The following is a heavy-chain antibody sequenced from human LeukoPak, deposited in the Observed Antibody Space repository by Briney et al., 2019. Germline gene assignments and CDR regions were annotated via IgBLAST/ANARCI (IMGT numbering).Heavy chain of an antibody. Sequence: GASVKVSCKASGGTFSSYTISWVRQAPGQGLEWVGRIIPILGIANYAQKFQGRVTITADKSTSTAYMELSSLRSEDTAVYYCARDDYGSGRPWGQGTLVTVSS. J-gene: IGHJ5*02. V-gene: IGHV1-69*04. CDR1: GGTFSSYT. D-gene: IGHD3-10*01. CDR2: IIPILGIA. CDR3: ARDDYGSGRP.